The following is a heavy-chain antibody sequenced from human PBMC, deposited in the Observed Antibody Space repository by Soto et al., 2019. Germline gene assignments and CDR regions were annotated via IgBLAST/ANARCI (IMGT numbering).Heavy chain of an antibody. V-gene: IGHV4-59*01. CDR2: IYYSGST. CDR3: ARTYGDYVFDY. Sequence: QVQLQESGPGLVKPSETLSLTCTVSGGSISSYYWSWIRQPPGKGLEWIGSIYYSGSTNYSPSLTSRVTISVDTSKNQFSLKLSSVTAADTAVYYCARTYGDYVFDYWGQGTLVTVSS. J-gene: IGHJ4*02. CDR1: GGSISSYY. D-gene: IGHD4-17*01.